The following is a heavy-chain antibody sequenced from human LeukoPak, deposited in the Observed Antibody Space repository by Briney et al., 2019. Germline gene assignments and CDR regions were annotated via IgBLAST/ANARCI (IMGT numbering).Heavy chain of an antibody. V-gene: IGHV3-23*01. D-gene: IGHD6-19*01. CDR1: QFTFGNYA. CDR2: VSGDGHST. CDR3: AKVAGSSGWYGGNAFDI. J-gene: IGHJ3*02. Sequence: GSPRLSCVASQFTFGNYAMSWVRQTPGKGLEWVSAVSGDGHSTYSADSVRGRFTISRDNSKSTLYLQMNSLRAEDTALYYCAKVAGSSGWYGGNAFDIWGQGTLVTVSS.